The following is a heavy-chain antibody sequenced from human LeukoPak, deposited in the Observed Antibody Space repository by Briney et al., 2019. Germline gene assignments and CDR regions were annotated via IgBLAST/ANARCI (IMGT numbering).Heavy chain of an antibody. D-gene: IGHD1-26*01. Sequence: PGGSLILSCAASGFTFSSYDMNWGRHAPGEGLEWVSYISSSGSTIYYADSVKGRFTISRDNAKNSLYLQMNSLRAEDTAVYYCASGKSGKVDYWGQGTLVTVSS. J-gene: IGHJ4*02. CDR1: GFTFSSYD. CDR2: ISSSGSTI. CDR3: ASGKSGKVDY. V-gene: IGHV3-48*03.